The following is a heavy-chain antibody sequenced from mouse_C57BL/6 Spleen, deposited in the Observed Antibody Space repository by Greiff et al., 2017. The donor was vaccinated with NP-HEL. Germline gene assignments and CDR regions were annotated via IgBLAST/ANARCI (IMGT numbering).Heavy chain of an antibody. D-gene: IGHD2-12*01. J-gene: IGHJ4*01. CDR3: ASPLRPGFYYYAMDY. CDR1: GYTFTSYW. V-gene: IGHV1-72*01. Sequence: QVQLQQPGAELVKPGASVKLSCKASGYTFTSYWMHWVKQRPGRGLEWIGRIDPNSGGTKYNEKFKSKATLTVDKPSSTAYMQRSSLTSEDSAVYYCASPLRPGFYYYAMDYWGQGTSVTVSS. CDR2: IDPNSGGT.